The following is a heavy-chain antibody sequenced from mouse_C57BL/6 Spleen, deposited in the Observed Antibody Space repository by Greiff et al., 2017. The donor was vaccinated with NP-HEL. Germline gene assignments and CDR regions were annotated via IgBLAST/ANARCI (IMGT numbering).Heavy chain of an antibody. CDR3: ARGDYEGFAY. J-gene: IGHJ3*01. CDR2: ISDGGSYT. CDR1: GFTFSSYA. Sequence: EVNLVESGGGLVKPGGSLKLSCAASGFTFSSYAMSWVRQTPEKRLEWVGTISDGGSYTYYPDNVKGRFTIARDNAKNNLYLQMSHLKSEDTAMYYCARGDYEGFAYWGQGTLVTVSA. D-gene: IGHD2-4*01. V-gene: IGHV5-4*03.